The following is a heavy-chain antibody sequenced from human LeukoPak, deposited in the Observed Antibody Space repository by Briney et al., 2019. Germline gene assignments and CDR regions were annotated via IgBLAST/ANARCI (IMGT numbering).Heavy chain of an antibody. J-gene: IGHJ6*03. Sequence: GRSLRLSCVTSGFTFSDYGIHWVRQAPGRGLEWVAVIWPDGSNKYYADSVKGRFTISRDNAKNTLYLQMNSLRAEDTAVYYCASSGSYDFWSGYYPWGMDVWGKGTTVTVSS. CDR3: ASSGSYDFWSGYYPWGMDV. D-gene: IGHD3-3*01. CDR1: GFTFSDYG. CDR2: IWPDGSNK. V-gene: IGHV3-33*03.